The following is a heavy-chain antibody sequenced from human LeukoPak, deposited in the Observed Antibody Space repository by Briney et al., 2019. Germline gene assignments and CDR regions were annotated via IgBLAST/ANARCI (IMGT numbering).Heavy chain of an antibody. CDR1: GGSISSYF. D-gene: IGHD4-17*01. CDR2: IYYSGST. V-gene: IGHV4-59*01. Sequence: SETLSLTCAVSGGSISSYFWSWIRQPPGKGLEWIGYIYYSGSTNYNPSLKSRVTISVDTSKNQFSLKLTSVTAADTAVYYCARNHYGHPLDYWGQGTLVTVSS. CDR3: ARNHYGHPLDY. J-gene: IGHJ4*02.